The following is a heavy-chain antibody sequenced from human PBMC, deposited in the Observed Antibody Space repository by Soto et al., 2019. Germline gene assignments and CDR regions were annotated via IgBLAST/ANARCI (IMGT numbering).Heavy chain of an antibody. Sequence: QEQLVESGGGVVQPGRSQRLSCAASGFIFSSYAMHWVRQAPGKGLEWVAIISYDGSNKYYADSVKGRFTISRDNSKNTLYLQMNSLRAEDTAVYYCARDEVPEMVVTVPGDYWGQGTLVTVSS. V-gene: IGHV3-30-3*01. D-gene: IGHD2-21*02. CDR1: GFIFSSYA. CDR2: ISYDGSNK. J-gene: IGHJ4*02. CDR3: ARDEVPEMVVTVPGDY.